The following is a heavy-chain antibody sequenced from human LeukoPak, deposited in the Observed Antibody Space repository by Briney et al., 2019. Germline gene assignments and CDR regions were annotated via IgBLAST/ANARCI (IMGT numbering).Heavy chain of an antibody. CDR1: GYTFTSYG. V-gene: IGHV1-18*01. CDR3: ARDRYYYDSSGYYSPFDY. J-gene: IGHJ4*02. Sequence: ASVKVSCKASGYTFTSYGISWVRQAPGQGLEWMGWISAYNGNTNYAQKLQGRVTMTTDTSTSTAYMELRSLRSDDTAVYYCARDRYYYDSSGYYSPFDYWGQGTLVTVSS. D-gene: IGHD3-22*01. CDR2: ISAYNGNT.